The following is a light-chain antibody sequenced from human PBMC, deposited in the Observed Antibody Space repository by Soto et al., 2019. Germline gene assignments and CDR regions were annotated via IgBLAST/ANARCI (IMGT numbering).Light chain of an antibody. CDR2: DAS. J-gene: IGKJ4*01. Sequence: EIVLTQSPATLSLSPGERATLSCRASQSVSSYLAWYQQKPGQAPRLLIYDASNRATGIPARFSGIGSGTDFTLTISSLEPEDFAVYYCQQRSNWPPATFGGGTKVEIK. CDR1: QSVSSY. CDR3: QQRSNWPPAT. V-gene: IGKV3-11*01.